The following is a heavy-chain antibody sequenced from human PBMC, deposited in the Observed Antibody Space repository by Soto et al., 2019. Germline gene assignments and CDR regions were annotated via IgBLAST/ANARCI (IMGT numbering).Heavy chain of an antibody. J-gene: IGHJ6*02. V-gene: IGHV3-33*01. D-gene: IGHD3-10*01. CDR3: ERTMVRGVHVNGMDV. Sequence: QVQLVESGGGVVQPGRSLRLSCAASGFTFSSYGMHWVRQAPGKGLEWVEVIWYDGSNKYYADSVKGRFTISRDNSKNTLHLTMNNPRAEATAVYYCERTMVRGVHVNGMDVCGQGTTITVSS. CDR2: IWYDGSNK. CDR1: GFTFSSYG.